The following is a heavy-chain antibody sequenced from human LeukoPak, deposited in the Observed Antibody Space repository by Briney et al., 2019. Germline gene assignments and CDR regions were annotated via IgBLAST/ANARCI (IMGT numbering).Heavy chain of an antibody. D-gene: IGHD6-6*01. Sequence: GASVKVSCKASGYTFPSYFMHLVRQAPGQGLEWMGIIKSTGGSTTYAQKFQGRVTMTRDTSTSTVYMELSSLRSDDTAVYYCARTAARRFDYWGQGTLVTVSS. CDR3: ARTAARRFDY. J-gene: IGHJ4*02. CDR2: IKSTGGST. CDR1: GYTFPSYF. V-gene: IGHV1-46*01.